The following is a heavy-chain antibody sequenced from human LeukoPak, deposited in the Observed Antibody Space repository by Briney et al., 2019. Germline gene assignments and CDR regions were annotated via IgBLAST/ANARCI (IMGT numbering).Heavy chain of an antibody. CDR2: INPSGGST. CDR3: AVPCSGGSCYFDY. CDR1: GYTFTSYF. J-gene: IGHJ4*02. D-gene: IGHD2-15*01. V-gene: IGHV1-46*01. Sequence: GASVKVSCKASGYTFTSYFMHWVRQAPGQGLEWMGIINPSGGSTSYAQQFQGRVTMTKDTSTSTVHMELSSLRSEDSAVYYCAVPCSGGSCYFDYWGQGTLVTVSS.